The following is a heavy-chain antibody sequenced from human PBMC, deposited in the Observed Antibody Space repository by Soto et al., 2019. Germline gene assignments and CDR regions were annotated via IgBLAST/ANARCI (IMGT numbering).Heavy chain of an antibody. CDR3: AKSNQIFGVLIDYFYYGMDV. CDR2: ISGSGDTT. Sequence: HPGGSLRLSCVASGFTFSGYAMSWVRQAPGKGLEWVSTISGSGDTTHYADSVKGRFAISRDNSRNTVFLQMNSLGAEDTAIYYCAKSNQIFGVLIDYFYYGMDVWGHGTTVTVSS. D-gene: IGHD3-3*01. J-gene: IGHJ6*02. V-gene: IGHV3-23*01. CDR1: GFTFSGYA.